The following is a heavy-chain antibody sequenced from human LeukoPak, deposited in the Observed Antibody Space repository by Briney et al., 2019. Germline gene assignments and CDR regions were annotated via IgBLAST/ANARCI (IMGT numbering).Heavy chain of an antibody. J-gene: IGHJ5*02. Sequence: SETLSLTCTVSGGSISSYYWSWIRQPPGKGLEWIGCIYTSGSTNYNPSLKSRVTISVDTSKNQFSQKLSSVTAADTAVYYCARRVYSSSSGYPGFDPWGQGTLVTVSS. CDR1: GGSISSYY. CDR3: ARRVYSSSSGYPGFDP. D-gene: IGHD6-6*01. V-gene: IGHV4-4*09. CDR2: IYTSGST.